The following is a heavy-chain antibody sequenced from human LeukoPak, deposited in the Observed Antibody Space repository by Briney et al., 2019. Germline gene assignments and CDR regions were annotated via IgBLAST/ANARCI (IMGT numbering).Heavy chain of an antibody. Sequence: ASVKVSCKASGYTFTSYYMHWVRQAPGQGLEWMGIINPSGGSTSYAQKFQGRVTMTRNASISTAYMELSSLRSEDTAVYYCARAYGDYGGLYYFDYWGQGTLVTVSS. CDR2: INPSGGST. D-gene: IGHD4-17*01. CDR1: GYTFTSYY. V-gene: IGHV1-46*01. J-gene: IGHJ4*02. CDR3: ARAYGDYGGLYYFDY.